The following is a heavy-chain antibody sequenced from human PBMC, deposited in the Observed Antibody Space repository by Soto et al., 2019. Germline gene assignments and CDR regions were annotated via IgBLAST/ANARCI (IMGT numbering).Heavy chain of an antibody. V-gene: IGHV1-2*04. D-gene: IGHD1-1*01. J-gene: IGHJ4*02. CDR3: AASTIGRNWNFDY. Sequence: ASVTVSCKASGYTFTGYYIHWVRQAPGQGLEWMGWINSKSGGTNYVQKFQGWVTMTRDTSISTAYMELSRLRSADTAVYYCAASTIGRNWNFDYWGQGTLVTVSS. CDR1: GYTFTGYY. CDR2: INSKSGGT.